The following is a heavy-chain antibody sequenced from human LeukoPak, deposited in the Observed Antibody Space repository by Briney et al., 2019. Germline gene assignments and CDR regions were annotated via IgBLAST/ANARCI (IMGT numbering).Heavy chain of an antibody. CDR2: IGNKANSYAT. D-gene: IGHD6-19*01. CDR1: GFTFSGSV. V-gene: IGHV3-73*01. Sequence: GSLRLSCAASGFTFSGSVMHWVRQASGKGLEWVGRIGNKANSYATFYAASVKGRFTISRDDSKNTAYLQMNSLKTEDTAVYYSTGGSGWYSPDYWGQGTLVTVST. CDR3: TGGSGWYSPDY. J-gene: IGHJ4*02.